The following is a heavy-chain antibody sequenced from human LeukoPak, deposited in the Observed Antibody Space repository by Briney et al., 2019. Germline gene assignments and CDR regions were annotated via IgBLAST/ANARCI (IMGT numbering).Heavy chain of an antibody. CDR1: GGFISSSSYD. CDR2: IYYSGST. CDR3: ARRSIAVFDP. V-gene: IGHV4-39*01. Sequence: SQTLSLTCTVSGGFISSSSYDWGWIRQRPGKGLQGFGGIYYSGSTYSNPAPTRPATISVGTSNNLFSLKLSAVTAADTAVYYCARRSIAVFDPWGQGTMVTVAT. J-gene: IGHJ5*02. D-gene: IGHD6-6*01.